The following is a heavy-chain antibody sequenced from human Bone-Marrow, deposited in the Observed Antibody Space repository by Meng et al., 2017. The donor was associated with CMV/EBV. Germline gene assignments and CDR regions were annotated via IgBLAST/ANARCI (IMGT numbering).Heavy chain of an antibody. J-gene: IGHJ5*02. V-gene: IGHV1-2*02. Sequence: ASVKVSCKASGYTFTSYDINWVRQATGQGLEWMGWINPNTGGTNYAQKFQGRVTMTRDTSIRTAYMELSTLRSDDTAVYYCARVPQYDSSGYYSPWGQGTLVTVSS. CDR3: ARVPQYDSSGYYSP. CDR1: GYTFTSYD. D-gene: IGHD3-22*01. CDR2: INPNTGGT.